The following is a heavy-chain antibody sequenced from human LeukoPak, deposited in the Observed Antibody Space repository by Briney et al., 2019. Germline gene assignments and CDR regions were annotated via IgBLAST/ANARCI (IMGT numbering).Heavy chain of an antibody. CDR3: ARARTDYVDSSGSPFHY. J-gene: IGHJ4*01. D-gene: IGHD3-22*01. V-gene: IGHV1-69*13. Sequence: SVKVSCKASGGTFSNYALSWVRQAPGQGLEWMGATIPIFNAANYAQKFKGRVTITADESTSTAYMELRSLTSEDTALYYCARARTDYVDSSGSPFHYWGQGTLVTVSS. CDR1: GGTFSNYA. CDR2: TIPIFNAA.